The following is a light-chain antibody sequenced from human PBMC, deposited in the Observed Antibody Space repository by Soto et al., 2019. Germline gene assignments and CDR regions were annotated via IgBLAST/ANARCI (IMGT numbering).Light chain of an antibody. V-gene: IGLV2-8*01. J-gene: IGLJ3*02. CDR2: EVS. Sequence: QSPLTQPPSASGSPGQSVTLSCTGTSSDVGGYNYVSWYQQHPGKAPKLMIYEVSKRPSGVPDRFSGSKSGNTASLTVSGLQAEDEADYYCSSYAGSNNWVFGGGTKLTVL. CDR1: SSDVGGYNY. CDR3: SSYAGSNNWV.